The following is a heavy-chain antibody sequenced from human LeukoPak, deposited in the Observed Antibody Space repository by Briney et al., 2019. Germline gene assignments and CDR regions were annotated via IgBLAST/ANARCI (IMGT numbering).Heavy chain of an antibody. CDR2: ISWNSGSI. Sequence: GGSLRLSCAASGFTFDDYAMHWVRQAPGKGLEWVSGISWNSGSIGYADSVKGRFTISRDNAKNSLNLQMNSLRAEDTALYYCAKDRTSMVATFFDYWGQGTLVTVSS. D-gene: IGHD5-12*01. CDR3: AKDRTSMVATFFDY. J-gene: IGHJ4*02. CDR1: GFTFDDYA. V-gene: IGHV3-9*01.